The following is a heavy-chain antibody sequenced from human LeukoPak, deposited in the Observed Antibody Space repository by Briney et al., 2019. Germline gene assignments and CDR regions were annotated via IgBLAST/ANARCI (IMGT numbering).Heavy chain of an antibody. V-gene: IGHV3-30*02. J-gene: IGHJ6*03. CDR3: ARGRAGRGYSYVIYYYYYMDV. CDR1: GFTFSSYS. D-gene: IGHD5-18*01. CDR2: IRYDGSNK. Sequence: PGGSLRLSCAASGFTFSSYSMNWVRQAPGKGLEWVAFIRYDGSNKYYADSVKGRFTISRDNSKNTLYLQMNSLRAEDTAVYYCARGRAGRGYSYVIYYYYYMDVWDKGTTVTVSS.